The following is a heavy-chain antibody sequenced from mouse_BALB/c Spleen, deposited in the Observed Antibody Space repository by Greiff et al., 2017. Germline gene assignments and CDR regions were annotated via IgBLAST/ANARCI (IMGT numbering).Heavy chain of an antibody. CDR3: ARRYDDAMDY. CDR1: GFNIKDTY. D-gene: IGHD2-14*01. CDR2: IDPANGNT. J-gene: IGHJ4*01. V-gene: IGHV14-3*02. Sequence: EVQLQESGAELVKPGASVKLSCTASGFNIKDTYMHWVKQRPEQGLEWIGRIDPANGNTKYDPKFQGKATITADTSSNTAYLQLSSLTSEDTTVYYCARRYDDAMDYWGQGTSVTVSS.